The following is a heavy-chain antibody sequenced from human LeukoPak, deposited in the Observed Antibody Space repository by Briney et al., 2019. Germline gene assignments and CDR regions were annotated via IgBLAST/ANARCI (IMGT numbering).Heavy chain of an antibody. CDR2: IIPILGIA. CDR3: ARAATVTTPFDY. Sequence: GAPVKVSCKASGGTFSSYTISWVRQAPGQGLEWMGRIIPILGIANYAQKFQGRVTITADKSTSTAYMELSSLRSEDTAVYYCARAATVTTPFDYWGQGTLVTVSS. J-gene: IGHJ4*02. D-gene: IGHD4-17*01. V-gene: IGHV1-69*02. CDR1: GGTFSSYT.